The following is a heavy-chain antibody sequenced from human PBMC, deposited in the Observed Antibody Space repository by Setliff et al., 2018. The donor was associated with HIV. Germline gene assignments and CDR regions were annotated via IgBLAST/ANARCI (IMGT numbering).Heavy chain of an antibody. CDR2: VDPEDGET. D-gene: IGHD3-10*01. V-gene: IGHV1-24*01. J-gene: IGHJ6*03. Sequence: ASVKVSCKVSGYTLSELSVHWVRQAPGKGLQWMGGVDPEDGETIYAQELQGRVTMTEDTSADTAYMELSSLRSEDTAVYYCATVSYGSVRYLLRPYYYMDVWGTGTTVTVSS. CDR1: GYTLSELS. CDR3: ATVSYGSVRYLLRPYYYMDV.